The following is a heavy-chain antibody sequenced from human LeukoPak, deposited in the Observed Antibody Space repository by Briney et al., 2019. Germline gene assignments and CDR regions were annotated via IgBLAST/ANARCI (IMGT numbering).Heavy chain of an antibody. V-gene: IGHV4-4*07. D-gene: IGHD4-4*01. CDR2: ASSSGTT. CDR1: GAPIGDYF. J-gene: IGHJ4*02. Sequence: PSETLSLTCTVSGAPIGDYFWHWIRHPAGEGLEWIGRASSSGTTNYNPSLRSRVTISVDTSRSQFSLKLSSVTAADTAIYYCARQEIPSSYYGLDYWGQGALVTVSS. CDR3: ARQEIPSSYYGLDY.